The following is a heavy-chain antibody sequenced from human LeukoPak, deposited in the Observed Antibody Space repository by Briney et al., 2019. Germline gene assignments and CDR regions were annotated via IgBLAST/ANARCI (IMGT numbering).Heavy chain of an antibody. V-gene: IGHV3-7*04. D-gene: IGHD5-24*01. CDR3: TRVGYIDEGIDY. CDR2: IKQDGSKK. J-gene: IGHJ4*02. CDR1: GFPFSSYW. Sequence: GGSLRLSCVASGFPFSSYWMTWVRQAPGKGLEWVANIKQDGSKKSYVDSVKGRFTISRDNAKNSLYLQMNSLRAEDTAIYYCTRVGYIDEGIDYWGQGTLVTVSS.